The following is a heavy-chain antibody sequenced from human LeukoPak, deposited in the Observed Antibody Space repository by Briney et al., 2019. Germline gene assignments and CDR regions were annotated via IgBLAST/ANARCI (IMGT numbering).Heavy chain of an antibody. CDR1: GVALSYYG. V-gene: IGHV3-30*03. Sequence: PGRSLRLSCAASGVALSYYGVHWGLQAPGKGLEWVAVMSYDGSNKYYADSVKGRFTISRDNSKNTLYLQMNSLRAEDTALYYCARGAGAGTGRDYWRQGTLVTVSS. D-gene: IGHD6-19*01. J-gene: IGHJ4*02. CDR2: MSYDGSNK. CDR3: ARGAGAGTGRDY.